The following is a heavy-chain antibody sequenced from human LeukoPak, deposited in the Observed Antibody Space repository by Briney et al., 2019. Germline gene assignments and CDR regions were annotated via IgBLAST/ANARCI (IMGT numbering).Heavy chain of an antibody. J-gene: IGHJ4*02. CDR2: ISGSGGST. D-gene: IGHD3-22*01. Sequence: GGSLRLSCAASGFTFSSYAMSWVRQAPGKGLGWVSAISGSGGSTYYADSVKGRFTISRDNSKNTLYLQMNSLRAEDTAVYYCAKDPTYYYDSSGYYYAYWGQGTLVTVSS. V-gene: IGHV3-23*01. CDR1: GFTFSSYA. CDR3: AKDPTYYYDSSGYYYAY.